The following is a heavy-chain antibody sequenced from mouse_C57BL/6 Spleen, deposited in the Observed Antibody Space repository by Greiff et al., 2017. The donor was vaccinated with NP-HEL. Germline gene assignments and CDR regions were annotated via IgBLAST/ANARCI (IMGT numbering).Heavy chain of an antibody. CDR1: GFSLTSYG. J-gene: IGHJ2*01. Sequence: QVQLQQSGPGLVQPSQSLSITCTVSGFSLTSYGVHWVRQSPGKGLEWLGVIWRGGSTDYNAAFMSRLSITKDNSKSQVFFKMNSLQADDTAIYYCAKGDYYGSSYGLDYWGQGTTLTVSS. CDR2: IWRGGST. D-gene: IGHD1-1*01. V-gene: IGHV2-5*01. CDR3: AKGDYYGSSYGLDY.